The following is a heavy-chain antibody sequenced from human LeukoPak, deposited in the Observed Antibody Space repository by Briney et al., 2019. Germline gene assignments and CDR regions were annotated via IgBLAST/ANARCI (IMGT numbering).Heavy chain of an antibody. V-gene: IGHV4-31*03. Sequence: PSQTLSLTCTVSGGSISSGGYYWSWIRQHPGKGLEWIGYIYYSGSTYYNPSLKSRVTISVDTSKNQFSLELSSVTAADTAVYYCAVDGYGDSEYFQHWGQGTLVTVSS. CDR2: IYYSGST. CDR3: AVDGYGDSEYFQH. D-gene: IGHD4-17*01. CDR1: GGSISSGGYY. J-gene: IGHJ1*01.